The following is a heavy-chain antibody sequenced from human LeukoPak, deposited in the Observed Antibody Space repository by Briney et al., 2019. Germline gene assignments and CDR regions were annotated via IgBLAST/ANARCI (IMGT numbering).Heavy chain of an antibody. CDR3: AREPHYYDSSGRVMDV. Sequence: SETLSLTCTVSGGSISSGGYYWSWIRQHPGKGLEWIGYIYYSGSTYYNPSLKSRVTISVDTSKNQFSLKLSSVTAADTAVYYCAREPHYYDSSGRVMDVWGKGTTVTVSS. V-gene: IGHV4-31*03. J-gene: IGHJ6*03. CDR2: IYYSGST. D-gene: IGHD3-22*01. CDR1: GGSISSGGYY.